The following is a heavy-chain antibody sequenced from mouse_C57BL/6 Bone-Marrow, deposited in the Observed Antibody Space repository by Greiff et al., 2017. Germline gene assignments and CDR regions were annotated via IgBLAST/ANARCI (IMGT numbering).Heavy chain of an antibody. CDR1: GFTFSSYA. Sequence: EVKLMESGGGLVKPGGSLKLSCAASGFTFSSYAMSWVRQTPEKRLEWVATISDGGSYTYYPANVKGRFTISRDNAKNNLYLQMSHLKSEDTAMYYCARALFADWGQGTLVTVSA. CDR2: ISDGGSYT. J-gene: IGHJ3*01. CDR3: ARALFAD. V-gene: IGHV5-4*03.